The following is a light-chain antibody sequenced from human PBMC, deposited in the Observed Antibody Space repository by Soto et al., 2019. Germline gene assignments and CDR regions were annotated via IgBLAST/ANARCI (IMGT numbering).Light chain of an antibody. CDR2: GAS. CDR3: QQRHMWPIT. J-gene: IGKJ5*01. CDR1: QSVSSN. Sequence: VVTQSPATLSVSPGESVTHSCRASQSVSSNLAWYQQKPGQAPRLLIYGASTRATGIPARFSASGSGTDFTLTISSLEPEDSAVYYCQQRHMWPITFGQGTRLEIK. V-gene: IGKV3-11*01.